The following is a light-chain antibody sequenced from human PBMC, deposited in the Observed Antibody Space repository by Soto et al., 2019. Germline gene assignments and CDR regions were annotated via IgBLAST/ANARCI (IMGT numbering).Light chain of an antibody. CDR1: QSVTSNY. Sequence: DILLTQSPGTLSLSPGDRATPTCEARQSVTSNYLAWYQQKPGQAPRLLIFGASIRATGIPDRFIGSGSGTDFTLTISRLEPEDFAVYYCQHYVTSLTTFGQGTKVDIK. J-gene: IGKJ1*01. CDR2: GAS. V-gene: IGKV3-20*01. CDR3: QHYVTSLTT.